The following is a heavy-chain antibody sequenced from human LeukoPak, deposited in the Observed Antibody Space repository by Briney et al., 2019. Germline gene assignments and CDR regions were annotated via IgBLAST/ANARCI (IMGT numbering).Heavy chain of an antibody. CDR3: AKVQLLWFGELFVPHFDD. J-gene: IGHJ4*02. CDR2: ISDSGDST. CDR1: GFTFSIYA. Sequence: GGSLRLSCAASGFTFSIYAMTWVRQAPGKGLEWVSGISDSGDSTCYADSVKGRFSISRDNSKNTLYLQLNTLRAEDTAVYYCAKVQLLWFGELFVPHFDDWGQGTLVTVSS. D-gene: IGHD3-10*01. V-gene: IGHV3-23*01.